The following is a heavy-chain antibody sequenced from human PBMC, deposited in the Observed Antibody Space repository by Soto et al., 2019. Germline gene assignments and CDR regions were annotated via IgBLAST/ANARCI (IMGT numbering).Heavy chain of an antibody. CDR2: MSGSGGSS. V-gene: IGHV3-23*01. CDR3: AKAGHNWNHGYLDN. CDR1: GFTFSNYG. Sequence: EVQLLESGGGLVQPGGSLRLSCAASGFTFSNYGMSWVRQAPGKGLEWVSGMSGSGGSSDYADSVKGRFTISRDSSKNTLYVQMNSLRAEDTAVYYCAKAGHNWNHGYLDNWGQGTLVTVSS. D-gene: IGHD1-20*01. J-gene: IGHJ4*02.